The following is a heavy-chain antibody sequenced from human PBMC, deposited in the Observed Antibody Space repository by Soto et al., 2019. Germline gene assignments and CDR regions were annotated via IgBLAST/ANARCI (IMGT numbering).Heavy chain of an antibody. CDR1: GFTFSSYS. D-gene: IGHD4-17*01. J-gene: IGHJ3*02. Sequence: GGSLRLSCVASGFTFSSYSMNWVRQAPGKGLEWVSSISSSSSYIYYADSVKGRFTISRDNAKNSLYLHLNSLRAEDTAVYYCAREDYGDYVRSGAFDIWGQGTMVTVSS. V-gene: IGHV3-21*01. CDR2: ISSSSSYI. CDR3: AREDYGDYVRSGAFDI.